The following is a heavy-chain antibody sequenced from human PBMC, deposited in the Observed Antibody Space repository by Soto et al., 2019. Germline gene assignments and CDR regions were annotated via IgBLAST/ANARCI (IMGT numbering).Heavy chain of an antibody. V-gene: IGHV4-31*03. J-gene: IGHJ4*02. D-gene: IGHD3-10*01. CDR2: IYYSGST. CDR3: ARVGEIIGDY. CDR1: GGSIRSSGYY. Sequence: QVQLQESGPGLVKPSQTLSLTCTVSGGSIRSSGYYWSWIRQHPGKGLEWIGYIYYSGSTYYNPSLKSGVIISVDTSNHQFSLRLSSVTAADTAVYYCARVGEIIGDYWGQGALVTVSS.